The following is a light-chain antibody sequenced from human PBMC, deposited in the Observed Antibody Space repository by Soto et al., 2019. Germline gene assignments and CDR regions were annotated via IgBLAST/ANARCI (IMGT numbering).Light chain of an antibody. CDR1: SSNIGSNY. J-gene: IGLJ3*02. CDR3: AVWDDGLSSRWL. Sequence: QSVLTQPPSASGTPGQRVTISCSGSSSNIGSNYVYWYQQLPETAPKLLIYRNDQRPSGVPDRFSGSKSGTSASLAIRGLRSEDEADYYCAVWDDGLSSRWLFGGGTKVTVL. V-gene: IGLV1-47*01. CDR2: RND.